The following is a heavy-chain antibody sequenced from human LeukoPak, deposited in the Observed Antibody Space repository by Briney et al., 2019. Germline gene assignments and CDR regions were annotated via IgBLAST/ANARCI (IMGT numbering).Heavy chain of an antibody. Sequence: PSETLSLTCAVSGGSISSGGYSWSWIRQPPGKGLEWIGYIYHSGSTYYNPSLKSRVTISVDTSKNQFSLKLSSVTAADTAVYYCARVVKGVYGDYYYGMDVWGQGTTVTVSS. CDR2: IYHSGST. CDR1: GGSISSGGYS. CDR3: ARVVKGVYGDYYYGMDV. D-gene: IGHD4-17*01. J-gene: IGHJ6*02. V-gene: IGHV4-30-2*01.